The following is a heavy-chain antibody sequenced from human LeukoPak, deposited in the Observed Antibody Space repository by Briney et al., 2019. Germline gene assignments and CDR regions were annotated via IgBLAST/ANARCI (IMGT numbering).Heavy chain of an antibody. D-gene: IGHD6-19*01. J-gene: IGHJ5*02. CDR1: GYTFTSYD. CDR2: MNPNSGNT. Sequence: ASVKVSCKASGYTFTSYDINWVRQATGQGLEWMGWMNPNSGNTGYAQKFQGRVTITRNTSISTAYMELSSLRSEDTAVYYCARGGGIAVAGVKPNWFDPWGQGTLVTVSS. CDR3: ARGGGIAVAGVKPNWFDP. V-gene: IGHV1-8*03.